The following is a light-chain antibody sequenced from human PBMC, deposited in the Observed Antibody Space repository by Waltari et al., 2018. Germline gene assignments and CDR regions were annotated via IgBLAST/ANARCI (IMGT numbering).Light chain of an antibody. V-gene: IGKV1-39*01. Sequence: DVQMTQSPSSLSASVGDRVTIPCRASQNINTYLDWYQQKPGQVPKVLIHAASTLHSGVPSRFSGSGSGTDFTLNINSLQPEDFATYYCQQSHRTPYTFGQGTKLEVK. CDR1: QNINTY. J-gene: IGKJ2*01. CDR3: QQSHRTPYT. CDR2: AAS.